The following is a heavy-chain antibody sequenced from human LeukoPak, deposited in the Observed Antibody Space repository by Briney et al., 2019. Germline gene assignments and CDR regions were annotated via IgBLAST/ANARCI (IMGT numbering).Heavy chain of an antibody. D-gene: IGHD4/OR15-4a*01. V-gene: IGHV4-59*08. CDR3: ARRSMVRTVGYYYGMDV. Sequence: SETLSLTCTVSGGSISSYYWSWIRQPPGKGLEWIGYIYYSGTTNYNPSLKSRATISLDTSKKQFPLKLSSVTAADTAVYYCARRSMVRTVGYYYGMDVWGQGTTVTVSS. CDR1: GGSISSYY. CDR2: IYYSGTT. J-gene: IGHJ6*02.